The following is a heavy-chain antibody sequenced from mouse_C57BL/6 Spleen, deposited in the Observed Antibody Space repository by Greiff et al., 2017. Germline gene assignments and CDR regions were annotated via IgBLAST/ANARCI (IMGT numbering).Heavy chain of an antibody. D-gene: IGHD2-3*01. Sequence: QVQLQQPGAELVMPGASVKRSCKASGYTFTSYWMHWVKQRPGQGLEWIGEIDPSDSYTNYNQKFKGKSTLTVDKSSSTAYMQLSSLTSEDSAVYYCARDDGYPDYWGQGTTLTVSS. CDR2: IDPSDSYT. CDR3: ARDDGYPDY. J-gene: IGHJ2*01. V-gene: IGHV1-69*01. CDR1: GYTFTSYW.